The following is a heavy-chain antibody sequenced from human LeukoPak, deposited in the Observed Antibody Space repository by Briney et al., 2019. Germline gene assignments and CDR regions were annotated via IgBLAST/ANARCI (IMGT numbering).Heavy chain of an antibody. CDR2: ISYDGSNK. D-gene: IGHD3-10*01. Sequence: GGSLRLSCAASGFTFSSYAMHWVCQAPGKGLEWVAVISYDGSNKYYADSVKGRFTISRDNSKNTLYLQMNSLRAEDTAVYYCAREGRRVRGVMDYWGQGTLVTVSS. J-gene: IGHJ4*02. CDR3: AREGRRVRGVMDY. V-gene: IGHV3-30-3*01. CDR1: GFTFSSYA.